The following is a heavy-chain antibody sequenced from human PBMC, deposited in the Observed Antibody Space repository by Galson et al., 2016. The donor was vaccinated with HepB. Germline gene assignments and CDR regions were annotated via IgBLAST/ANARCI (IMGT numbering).Heavy chain of an antibody. V-gene: IGHV1-3*01. CDR1: GSTFPSYA. D-gene: IGHD6-19*01. CDR2: INAGNGNT. J-gene: IGHJ4*02. Sequence: SVKVSCKASGSTFPSYAMYWVRQAPGQRLEWMGWINAGNGNTKYSQKFQGRVTITRDTSASTAYMELSSLRSEDTAVYYCARDQGGYSSGLDYWGQGTLVSVSS. CDR3: ARDQGGYSSGLDY.